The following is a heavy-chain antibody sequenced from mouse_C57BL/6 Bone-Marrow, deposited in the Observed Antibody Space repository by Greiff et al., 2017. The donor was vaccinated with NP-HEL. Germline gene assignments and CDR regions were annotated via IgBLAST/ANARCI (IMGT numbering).Heavy chain of an antibody. Sequence: QVQLKQSGAELARPGASVKLSCKASGYTFTSYGISWVKQRTGQGLEWIGEIYPRSGNTYYNEKFKGKATLTADKSSSTAYMELRSLTSEDSAVYFCARILDSSGYAYWGQGTLVTVSA. CDR2: IYPRSGNT. CDR1: GYTFTSYG. CDR3: ARILDSSGYAY. V-gene: IGHV1-81*01. J-gene: IGHJ3*01. D-gene: IGHD3-2*02.